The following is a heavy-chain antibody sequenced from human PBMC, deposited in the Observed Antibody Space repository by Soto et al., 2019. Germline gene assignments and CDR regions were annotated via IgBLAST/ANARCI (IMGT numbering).Heavy chain of an antibody. CDR2: INSDGSVS. V-gene: IGHV3-74*01. Sequence: EVQLVESGGGLVQPGGSLRLSCAASGLTFSNYWMYWVRQAPGKGLVWVSRINSDGSVSSYADSVKGRLTISRDNVKNTLYLQMNSLRAEDTAVYYCARGDCVGGPCYSLAGSFYYYMDVWGKGTTVTVS. CDR1: GLTFSNYW. J-gene: IGHJ6*03. D-gene: IGHD2-15*01. CDR3: ARGDCVGGPCYSLAGSFYYYMDV.